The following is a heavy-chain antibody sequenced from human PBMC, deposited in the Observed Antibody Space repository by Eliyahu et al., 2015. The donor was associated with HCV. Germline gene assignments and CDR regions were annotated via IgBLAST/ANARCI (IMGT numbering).Heavy chain of an antibody. CDR1: GYTFTSYY. V-gene: IGHV1-46*03. CDR3: ARANSGWYGSYFDY. CDR2: INPSGGSR. Sequence: QVQLVQSGAEVKKPGASVKVSCKASGYTFTSYYMHWVRQAPGQGLEWMGIINPSGGSRNYAQKFQGRVTMTRDTSTSTVYMELSSLRFEDTAVYYCARANSGWYGSYFDYWGQGTLVTVSS. J-gene: IGHJ4*02. D-gene: IGHD6-19*01.